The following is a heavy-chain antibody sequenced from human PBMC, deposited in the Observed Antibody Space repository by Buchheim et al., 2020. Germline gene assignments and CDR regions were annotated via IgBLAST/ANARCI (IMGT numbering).Heavy chain of an antibody. CDR2: ISYDGSNK. CDR3: ARDLRPWDYYYGMDV. V-gene: IGHV3-30-3*01. Sequence: QVQLVESGGGVVQPGRSLRLSCAASGFTFSSYAMHWVRQAPGKGLEWVAVISYDGSNKYYADSVKGRFTISRDNSKNTLYLQMNSLRAEDTDVYYCARDLRPWDYYYGMDVWGQGTT. D-gene: IGHD3-16*01. J-gene: IGHJ6*02. CDR1: GFTFSSYA.